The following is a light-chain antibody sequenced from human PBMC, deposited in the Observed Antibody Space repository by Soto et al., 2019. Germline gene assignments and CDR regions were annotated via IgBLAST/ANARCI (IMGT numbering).Light chain of an antibody. CDR3: QQYGSSLYT. CDR1: QSVSSSY. V-gene: IGKV3-20*01. J-gene: IGKJ2*01. Sequence: ETVLTQSPGTLSLSPGERATLSCRASQSVSSSYLAWYQQKPGQAPRLLIYGAAIRATGIPDRFSGSGSGTDFTLTISRLKPEDFAVYYCQQYGSSLYTFGQGTKLESK. CDR2: GAA.